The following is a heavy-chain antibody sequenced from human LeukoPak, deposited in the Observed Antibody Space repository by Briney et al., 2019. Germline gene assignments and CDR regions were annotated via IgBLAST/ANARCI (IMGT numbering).Heavy chain of an antibody. CDR1: GYSISNDYY. CDR2: IYHSGST. J-gene: IGHJ4*02. D-gene: IGHD1-14*01. Sequence: PSETLSLTCTVSGYSISNDYYWDWPRQPPGKGLEWIGGSIYHSGSTYYNPSLKSRVTILVNTSKNHFSLKLTSVTAADTAVYYCARRSGTSPFDYWGQGTLVTVSS. V-gene: IGHV4-38-2*02. CDR3: ARRSGTSPFDY.